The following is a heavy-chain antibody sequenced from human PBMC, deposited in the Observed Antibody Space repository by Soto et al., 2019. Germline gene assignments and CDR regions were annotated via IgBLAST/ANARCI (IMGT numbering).Heavy chain of an antibody. J-gene: IGHJ4*02. CDR3: AKRPLILAAREFDY. Sequence: EVQLLESGGGLVQPGGSLGLSCAASGFTFSSYAMRWVRQAPGKGLEWVSSISGSGGSTYYADSVKGRFTISRDNTKNTLYLQMNSLRAEDTAVSYCAKRPLILAAREFDYWGQGTLVTVSS. V-gene: IGHV3-23*01. CDR2: ISGSGGST. CDR1: GFTFSSYA. D-gene: IGHD6-6*01.